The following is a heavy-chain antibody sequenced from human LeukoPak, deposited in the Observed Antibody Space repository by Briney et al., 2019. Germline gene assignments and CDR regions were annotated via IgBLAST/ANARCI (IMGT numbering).Heavy chain of an antibody. CDR2: ISYDGSNK. J-gene: IGHJ6*03. CDR1: GFTFSSYA. CDR3: AKGRREQQTYYYYYMDL. D-gene: IGHD6-13*01. V-gene: IGHV3-30*01. Sequence: GGSLRLSCAASGFTFSSYAMHWVRQAPGKGLEWVAVISYDGSNKYYADSVKGRFTISRDNSKNTLYLQMNSLRAEDTAVYYCAKGRREQQTYYYYYMDLWGKGTTVTVSS.